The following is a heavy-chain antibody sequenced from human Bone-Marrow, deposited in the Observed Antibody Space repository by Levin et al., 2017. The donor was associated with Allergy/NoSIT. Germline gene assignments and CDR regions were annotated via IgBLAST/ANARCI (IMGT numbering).Heavy chain of an antibody. CDR3: ARGRYSSGWYGGNWFDP. Sequence: GESLKISCAASGFTFSSYAMHWVRQAPGKGLEWVAVISYDGSNTYYADSVKGRFTISRDNSKNTLYLQMNSLRAEDTAVYYCARGRYSSGWYGGNWFDPWGQGTLVTVSS. D-gene: IGHD6-19*01. V-gene: IGHV3-30*04. J-gene: IGHJ5*02. CDR2: ISYDGSNT. CDR1: GFTFSSYA.